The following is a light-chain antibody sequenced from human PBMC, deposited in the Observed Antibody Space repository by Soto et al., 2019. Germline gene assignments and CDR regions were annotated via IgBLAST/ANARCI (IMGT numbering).Light chain of an antibody. CDR2: ASS. J-gene: IGKJ4*01. CDR3: HKYNHAPT. Sequence: DIQMTQSPSSLSASVGDRVTITCRASQGISNYLAWYQQKPGKVPELLIYASSTLQSGGPSRFSGSGSGTDFSLTISSLQPEDVATYYWHKYNHAPTFGGGTKVEIK. V-gene: IGKV1-27*01. CDR1: QGISNY.